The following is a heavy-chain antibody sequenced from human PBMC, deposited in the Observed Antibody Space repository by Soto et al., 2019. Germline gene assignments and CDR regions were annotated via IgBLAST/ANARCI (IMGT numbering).Heavy chain of an antibody. CDR2: IYYSGST. D-gene: IGHD6-13*01. V-gene: IGHV4-31*03. CDR3: ARESPHHLSSWYYFDY. CDR1: GGSISSGGYY. Sequence: TSETLSLTCTVSGGSISSGGYYWSWIRQHPGKGLEWIGYIYYSGSTYYNPSLKSRVTISVDTSKNQFSLKLSSVTAADTAVYYCARESPHHLSSWYYFDYWGQGTLVTVSS. J-gene: IGHJ4*02.